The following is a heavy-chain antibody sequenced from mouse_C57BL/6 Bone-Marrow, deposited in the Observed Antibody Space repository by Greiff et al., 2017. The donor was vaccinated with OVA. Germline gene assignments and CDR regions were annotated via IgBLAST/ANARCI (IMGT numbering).Heavy chain of an antibody. CDR1: GFTFSDYY. Sequence: DVMLVESGGGLVQPGSSMKLSCTASGFTFSDYYMAWVRQVPEKGLEWVANINYDGSSTYYLDSLKSRFIISRDNAKNILYLQMSSLKSEDTATYYCARGEGFAYWGQGTLVTVSA. CDR3: ARGEGFAY. J-gene: IGHJ3*01. V-gene: IGHV5-16*01. CDR2: INYDGSST.